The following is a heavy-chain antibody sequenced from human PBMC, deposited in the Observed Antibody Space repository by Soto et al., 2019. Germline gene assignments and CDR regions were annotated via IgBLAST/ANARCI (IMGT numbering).Heavy chain of an antibody. CDR1: GYTFTGYY. CDR2: INPNSGGT. J-gene: IGHJ4*02. V-gene: IGHV1-2*04. Sequence: ASVKVSFKASGYTFTGYYMHWVRQAPGQGLEWMGWINPNSGGTNYAQKFQGWVTMTRDTSISTAYMELSRLRSDDTAVYYCARAIAVAPGGYYFDYWGQGNLVTVSS. D-gene: IGHD6-19*01. CDR3: ARAIAVAPGGYYFDY.